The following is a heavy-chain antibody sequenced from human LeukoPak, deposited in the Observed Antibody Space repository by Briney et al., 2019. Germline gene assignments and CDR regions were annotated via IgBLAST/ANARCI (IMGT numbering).Heavy chain of an antibody. CDR3: ARAGITMIDY. D-gene: IGHD3-22*01. CDR1: GGSISSSSYY. Sequence: SETLSLTCTVSGGSISSSSYYWGWIRQPPGKGLEWIGSIYYSGSTYYNPSLKSRVTISVDTSKNQFSLKLSSVTAADTAVYYCARAGITMIDYWGQGTLVTVSS. J-gene: IGHJ4*02. V-gene: IGHV4-39*07. CDR2: IYYSGST.